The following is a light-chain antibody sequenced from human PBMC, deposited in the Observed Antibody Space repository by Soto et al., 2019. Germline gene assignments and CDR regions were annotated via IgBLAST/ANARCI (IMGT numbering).Light chain of an antibody. CDR2: GAS. CDR3: QQYNNWPPST. J-gene: IGKJ4*01. CDR1: QSVSSN. V-gene: IGKV3-15*01. Sequence: EIVMTQSPATLSLSPGERATLSCRASQSVSSNLAWYQQKPGQAPRLLIYGASTRATGIPARFSGSGSGTEFTLTISSLQSEDFAVYYCQQYNNWPPSTFGGGTNVDIK.